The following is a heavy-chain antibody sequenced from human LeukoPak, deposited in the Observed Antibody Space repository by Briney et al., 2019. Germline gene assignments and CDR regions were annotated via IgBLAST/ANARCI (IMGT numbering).Heavy chain of an antibody. V-gene: IGHV3-66*01. D-gene: IGHD6-19*01. J-gene: IGHJ6*02. Sequence: GGSLRLSCAASGFTVSSNYMSWVHQAPGKGLEWVSVIYSGGSTYYSDSVTGRFTISRDNSKNTLYLQMNSLRAEDTAVYYFARDPQGSGWSFGSASYYGMDVWGQGTTVTVSS. CDR2: IYSGGST. CDR1: GFTVSSNY. CDR3: ARDPQGSGWSFGSASYYGMDV.